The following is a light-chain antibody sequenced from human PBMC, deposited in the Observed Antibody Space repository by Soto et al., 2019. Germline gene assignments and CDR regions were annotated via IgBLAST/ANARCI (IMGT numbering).Light chain of an antibody. CDR3: QHYSSDPWT. Sequence: DIEMTQSPSTLSASVGDRVTLTCRASQSIRSWLAWYQQRPGKAPKVLIYDASTLESGVPARFSGSGSETEFTLTISSLQPEDSATYYCQHYSSDPWTFGQGTKVEIK. CDR1: QSIRSW. CDR2: DAS. V-gene: IGKV1-5*01. J-gene: IGKJ1*01.